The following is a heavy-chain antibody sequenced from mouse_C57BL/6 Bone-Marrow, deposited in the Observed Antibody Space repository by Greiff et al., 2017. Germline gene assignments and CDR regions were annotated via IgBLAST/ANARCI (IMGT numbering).Heavy chain of an antibody. CDR1: GYTFTSYW. CDR3: TRCVSLLYWYFDV. CDR2: IYPGNSDT. J-gene: IGHJ1*01. Sequence: EVQLQQSGTVLARPGASVKMSCKTSGYTFTSYWMHWVKQRPGQGLEWIGAIYPGNSDTSYNQKFTGKAKLTAVTSASTAYLELSSLTNEDSAVYCCTRCVSLLYWYFDVWGSGTTVTVSS. D-gene: IGHD6-1*01. V-gene: IGHV1-5*01.